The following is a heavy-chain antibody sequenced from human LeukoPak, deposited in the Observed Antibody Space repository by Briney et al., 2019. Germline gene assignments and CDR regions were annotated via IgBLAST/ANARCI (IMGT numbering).Heavy chain of an antibody. CDR2: IYYSGST. CDR1: GGSISSYY. J-gene: IGHJ4*02. Sequence: SETLSLTCTVSGGSISSYYWSWTRQPPGKGLEWIGYIYYSGSTNYNPSLKSRVTISVDTSKNQFSLKLSSVTAADTAVYYCARGDYDFWSGHYTWFDYWGQGTLVTVSS. D-gene: IGHD3-3*01. CDR3: ARGDYDFWSGHYTWFDY. V-gene: IGHV4-59*01.